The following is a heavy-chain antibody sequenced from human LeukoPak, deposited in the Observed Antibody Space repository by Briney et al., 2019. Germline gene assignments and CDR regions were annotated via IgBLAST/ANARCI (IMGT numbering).Heavy chain of an antibody. CDR1: GFTFSSYD. V-gene: IGHV3-30-3*01. Sequence: PGGSLRLFCAASGFTFSSYDMHWAPEAPGKGLVWLAVISYDESNKYYADSVKGRFTITRENSKITQYLQMNRLRAEDTAVYNCARDPELIVVVVAATLDYWGQGTLVTVSS. J-gene: IGHJ4*02. CDR3: ARDPELIVVVVAATLDY. CDR2: ISYDESNK. D-gene: IGHD2-15*01.